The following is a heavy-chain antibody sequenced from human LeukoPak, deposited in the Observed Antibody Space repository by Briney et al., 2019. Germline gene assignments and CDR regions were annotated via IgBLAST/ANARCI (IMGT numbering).Heavy chain of an antibody. CDR2: FDPEDGET. Sequence: ASVKVSCKVSGYTLTELSMHWVRQAPGKGLEWMGGFDPEDGETIYAQKFQGRVTMAEDTSTDTAYMELSSLRSEDTAVYYCATGSPTYSSSSGDYYYYYMDVWGKGTTVTVSS. CDR1: GYTLTELS. J-gene: IGHJ6*03. CDR3: ATGSPTYSSSSGDYYYYYMDV. V-gene: IGHV1-24*01. D-gene: IGHD6-6*01.